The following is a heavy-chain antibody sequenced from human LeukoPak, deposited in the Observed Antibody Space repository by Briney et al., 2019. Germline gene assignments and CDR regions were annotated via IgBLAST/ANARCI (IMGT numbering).Heavy chain of an antibody. CDR2: ISSSGSTI. Sequence: KPGGSLRLSCAASGFTFSDYYMSWIRQAPGKGLEWVSYISSSGSTIYYADSVKGRFTISRDNAKNSLYLQMNSLRAEDTAVYYCARVRWLVVNHMDVWGKGTTVTVSS. CDR3: ARVRWLVVNHMDV. CDR1: GFTFSDYY. D-gene: IGHD6-19*01. V-gene: IGHV3-11*04. J-gene: IGHJ6*03.